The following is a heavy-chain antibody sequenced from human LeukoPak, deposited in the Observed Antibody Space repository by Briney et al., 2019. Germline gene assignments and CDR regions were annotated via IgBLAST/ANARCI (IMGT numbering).Heavy chain of an antibody. D-gene: IGHD1-26*01. CDR3: VRGNRSYNFDY. Sequence: GGSLRLSCAASGFTFSRYWMHWVRQAPGKGLVWVSCIKSDGSSTSIADSAKGRFTISRDNAKNTVYLQMNSLRAEDTAVYYCVRGNRSYNFDYWGQGTLVTVSS. J-gene: IGHJ4*02. CDR1: GFTFSRYW. V-gene: IGHV3-74*01. CDR2: IKSDGSST.